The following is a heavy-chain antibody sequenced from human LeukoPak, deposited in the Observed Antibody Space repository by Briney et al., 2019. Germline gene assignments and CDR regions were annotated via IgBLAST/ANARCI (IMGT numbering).Heavy chain of an antibody. CDR3: ARDRRQQLVPNWFDP. D-gene: IGHD6-13*01. CDR1: GYTVTSYD. J-gene: IGHJ5*02. CDR2: INPSGGST. V-gene: IGHV1-46*03. Sequence: SVKVFCTASGYTVTSYDMLCERQAPGQWLEWMGIINPSGGSTRYAQKFQGRVTMSRGTSTSTVYMELSSLRSEHTAVYYFARDRRQQLVPNWFDPWGQGTLVTVSS.